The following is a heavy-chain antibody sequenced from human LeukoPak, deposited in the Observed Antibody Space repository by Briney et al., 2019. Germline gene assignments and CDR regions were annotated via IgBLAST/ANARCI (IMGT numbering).Heavy chain of an antibody. Sequence: SVKVSCKASGFTFTSSAMQWVRQARGQRREWIGWIVVRSGNTHYAQKFQETVTITTDTYTRTAYTELSSLRSLDTAACFCAAGYLRSGAFDIWGQGTMVTVSS. J-gene: IGHJ3*02. V-gene: IGHV1-58*02. CDR3: AAGYLRSGAFDI. CDR1: GFTFTSSA. D-gene: IGHD1-26*01. CDR2: IVVRSGNT.